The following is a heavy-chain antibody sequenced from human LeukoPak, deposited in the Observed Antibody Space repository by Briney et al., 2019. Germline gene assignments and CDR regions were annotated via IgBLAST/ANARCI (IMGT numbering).Heavy chain of an antibody. Sequence: GGSLRLSCAAAGFTFRTYFIDWVRQSPGKGLVWVSRIGRDGSSASSAESVKGRFTSSRDQTKNTVLLQMYSLRAEDTAIYYCALSYDYDHPDALEIWGQGTMVTVSS. CDR2: IGRDGSSA. D-gene: IGHD3-22*01. CDR3: ALSYDYDHPDALEI. CDR1: GFTFRTYF. V-gene: IGHV3-74*01. J-gene: IGHJ3*02.